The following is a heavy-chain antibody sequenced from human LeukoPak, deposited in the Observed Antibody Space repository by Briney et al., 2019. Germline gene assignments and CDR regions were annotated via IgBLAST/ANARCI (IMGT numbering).Heavy chain of an antibody. Sequence: GGSLRLSCAASGFTFSSYTMSWVRQAPGKGLEWVSSISGSGGSIYYADSVKGRFTISRDNSKNTLYLQMNSLRAEDTAVYFCTPVPPIVVLTAIPKWGQGTLVTVSS. CDR3: TPVPPIVVLTAIPK. CDR2: ISGSGGSI. J-gene: IGHJ4*02. D-gene: IGHD2-21*02. V-gene: IGHV3-23*01. CDR1: GFTFSSYT.